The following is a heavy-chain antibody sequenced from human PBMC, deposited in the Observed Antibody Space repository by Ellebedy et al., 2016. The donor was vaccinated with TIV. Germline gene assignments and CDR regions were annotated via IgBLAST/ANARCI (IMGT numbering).Heavy chain of an antibody. CDR3: ARDIYDSSGNWYFEL. Sequence: GESLKISCAASGFTFSSYGMHWVRQAPGKGLEWVAVIWYDGSNKYYADSVKGRFTISRDNSKNTLYLQMNSLRAEDTAVYYCARDIYDSSGNWYFELWGRGTLVTVSS. CDR1: GFTFSSYG. J-gene: IGHJ2*01. CDR2: IWYDGSNK. D-gene: IGHD3-22*01. V-gene: IGHV3-33*01.